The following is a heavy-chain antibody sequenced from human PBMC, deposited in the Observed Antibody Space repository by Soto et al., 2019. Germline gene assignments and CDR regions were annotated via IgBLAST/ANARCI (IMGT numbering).Heavy chain of an antibody. CDR2: ISPYTGNT. J-gene: IGHJ6*02. CDR3: VMVDNYVTPTPQDV. D-gene: IGHD3-16*01. V-gene: IGHV1-18*01. CDR1: GGTFTNYG. Sequence: GASVKVSCKASGGTFTNYGIAWVRQAPGQGLEWMGWISPYTGNTHSATKVQGRLTMTTDTSTSTAYMDLGSLTSDDTAVYYCVMVDNYVTPTPQDVWGQGTTVTVSS.